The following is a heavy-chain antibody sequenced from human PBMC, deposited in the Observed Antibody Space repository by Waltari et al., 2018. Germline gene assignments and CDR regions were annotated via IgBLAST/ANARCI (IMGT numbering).Heavy chain of an antibody. Sequence: QVHLVESGGGVVQRGRSLSLSCEASGFTFDYYAMHWLRQAPGKVLGLVTLIANNGSNNNYPDSVNCLFPVSRDNSKNTLYLEINGLRGEDTAIYFCARGGFGSLNGGWSQTFDSWGQGTLVTVSS. CDR1: GFTFDYYA. J-gene: IGHJ4*02. CDR2: IANNGSNN. V-gene: IGHV3-30*17. CDR3: ARGGFGSLNGGWSQTFDS. D-gene: IGHD6-19*01.